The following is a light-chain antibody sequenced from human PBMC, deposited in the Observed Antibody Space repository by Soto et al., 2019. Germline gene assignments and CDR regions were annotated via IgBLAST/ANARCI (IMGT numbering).Light chain of an antibody. CDR3: QQRSSWPQIT. CDR2: DAS. J-gene: IGKJ5*01. Sequence: EIVLTQSPATLSLSPGERATLSCGASQSISSHLVWYQQKPGQAPRLLIYDASIRATGIPDRFSGSGSGTDFTLTISSLEPEDFAVYYCQQRSSWPQITFGQGTRLEI. V-gene: IGKV3-11*01. CDR1: QSISSH.